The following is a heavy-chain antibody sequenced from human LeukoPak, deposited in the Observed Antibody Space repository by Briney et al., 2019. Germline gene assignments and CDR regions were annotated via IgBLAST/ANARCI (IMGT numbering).Heavy chain of an antibody. CDR2: IYYSGST. J-gene: IGHJ4*02. Sequence: SETLSLTCTVSGGSLSDGGYYWRWVRQHPGKVLEWIGYIYYSGSTYYNPSLESRVTISVDTSKNQFSLKLISVTAADTAVYSCARIKVGATFDYWGQGTLVTVSS. CDR3: ARIKVGATFDY. D-gene: IGHD1-26*01. CDR1: GGSLSDGGYY. V-gene: IGHV4-31*03.